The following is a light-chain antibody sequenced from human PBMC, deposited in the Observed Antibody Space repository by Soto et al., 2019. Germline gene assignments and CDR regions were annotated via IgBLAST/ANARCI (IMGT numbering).Light chain of an antibody. CDR2: RVS. CDR1: QSLLHDDGQTS. Sequence: DVVLTQIPLSSLVTVGQSASISCRSSQSLLHDDGQTSLSWFHQRPGQPPRLLIHRVSTRFSGVPDRISGSGAGTDFTLTISRVEAEDVGIYYCMQATHYRPYTFGQGTKLEIK. CDR3: MQATHYRPYT. V-gene: IGKV2-24*01. J-gene: IGKJ2*01.